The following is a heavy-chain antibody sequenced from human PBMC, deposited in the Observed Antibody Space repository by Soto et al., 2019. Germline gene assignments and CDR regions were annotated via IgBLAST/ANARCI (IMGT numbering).Heavy chain of an antibody. J-gene: IGHJ4*02. CDR1: GDFSSAYY. V-gene: IGHV4-59*01. Sequence: HVQLQESGPGLVKPSETLSLTCTVSGDFSSAYYWRWIRQSPGKGLEWLGYIFFSGNTKYNPSLKLRVSQTLGGSKSLFSIKLASVASGGPDVYYWAREGGVDRFDYWGQGTLVTVSS. CDR2: IFFSGNT. CDR3: AREGGVDRFDY. D-gene: IGHD2-15*01.